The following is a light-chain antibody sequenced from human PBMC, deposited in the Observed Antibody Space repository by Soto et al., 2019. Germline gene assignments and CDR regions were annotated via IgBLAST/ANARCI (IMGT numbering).Light chain of an antibody. V-gene: IGLV3-21*04. J-gene: IGLJ2*01. Sequence: SYELTQPPSGSVAPGKTARITCGGNNIGSKSVHWYQQKPGQAPVLVIYYDSDRPSGIPERCSGSNSGNTATLTISRVEAGDEADYYCQVWDSSSDRDVVFGGGTKLTVL. CDR3: QVWDSSSDRDVV. CDR1: NIGSKS. CDR2: YDS.